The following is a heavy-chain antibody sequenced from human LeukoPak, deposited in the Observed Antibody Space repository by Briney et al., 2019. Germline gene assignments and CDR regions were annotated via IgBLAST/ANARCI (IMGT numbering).Heavy chain of an antibody. D-gene: IGHD2/OR15-2a*01. Sequence: GGSLRLSCAAPGFTFSSYGMHWVRQAPGKGLEWVAVISYDGSNKYYADSAKGRFTISRDNSKNTLYLQMNSLRAEDTAVYYCAKARIQTDAFDIWGQGTMVTVSS. CDR3: AKARIQTDAFDI. CDR1: GFTFSSYG. CDR2: ISYDGSNK. J-gene: IGHJ3*02. V-gene: IGHV3-30*18.